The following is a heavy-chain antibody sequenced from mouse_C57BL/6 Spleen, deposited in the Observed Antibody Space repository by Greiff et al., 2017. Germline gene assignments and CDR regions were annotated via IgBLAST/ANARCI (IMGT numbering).Heavy chain of an antibody. CDR3: ARGTTVVPYYFDY. CDR2: IYPGSGNT. J-gene: IGHJ2*01. D-gene: IGHD1-1*01. V-gene: IGHV1-76*01. CDR1: GYTFTDYY. Sequence: VKLQQSGAELVRPGASVKLSCKASGYTFTDYYINWVKQRPGQGLEWIARIYPGSGNTYYNEKFKGKATLTAEKSSSTAYMQLSSLTSEDSAVYFCARGTTVVPYYFDYWGQGTTLTVSS.